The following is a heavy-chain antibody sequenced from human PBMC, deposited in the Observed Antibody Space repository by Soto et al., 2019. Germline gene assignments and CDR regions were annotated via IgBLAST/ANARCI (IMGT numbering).Heavy chain of an antibody. D-gene: IGHD6-6*01. V-gene: IGHV6-1*01. CDR1: GDSVSSNTAS. Sequence: SQTLSLTCVISGDSVSSNTASWNWVRQSPSRGLEWLGRTYSRSKWYNDYAVSVKSRIIINPDTSKNQFSLKLRSVTAADTAVYYCARDLVWAARPFYGMDVWGQGTTVTVSS. CDR3: ARDLVWAARPFYGMDV. J-gene: IGHJ6*02. CDR2: TYSRSKWYN.